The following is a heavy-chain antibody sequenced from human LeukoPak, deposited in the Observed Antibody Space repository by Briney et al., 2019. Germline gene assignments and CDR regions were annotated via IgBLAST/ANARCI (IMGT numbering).Heavy chain of an antibody. CDR2: INPNSGGT. D-gene: IGHD1-26*01. CDR3: AREGEAHGGSYYIDY. V-gene: IGHV1-2*04. Sequence: ASVKVSCKASGYTFTGYYMHWVRQAPGQGLEWMGWINPNSGGTNYAQKFQGWVTMTRDTSISTAYMELSRLRSDDTAVYYCAREGEAHGGSYYIDYWGQGTLVTVSS. CDR1: GYTFTGYY. J-gene: IGHJ4*02.